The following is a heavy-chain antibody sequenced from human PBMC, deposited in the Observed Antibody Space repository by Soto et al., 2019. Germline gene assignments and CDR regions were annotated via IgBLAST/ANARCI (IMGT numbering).Heavy chain of an antibody. D-gene: IGHD3-22*01. V-gene: IGHV1-18*01. Sequence: QVQLVQSGAEVKKPGASVKVSCKASGYTFTSYGISWVRQAPGQGLEWMGWISAYNGNTNYAQKLQGRVTMTTDTSTSTDYVERRGLRSDDTAVYYWASWYYDSSGYRLFDYWGQGTMVTVSS. CDR2: ISAYNGNT. J-gene: IGHJ4*02. CDR1: GYTFTSYG. CDR3: ASWYYDSSGYRLFDY.